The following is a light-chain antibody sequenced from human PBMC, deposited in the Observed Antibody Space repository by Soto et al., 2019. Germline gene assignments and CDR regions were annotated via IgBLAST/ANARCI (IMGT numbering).Light chain of an antibody. CDR3: QQRSNWPLT. J-gene: IGKJ4*01. Sequence: DIVLTQSPATLSLSPGERATLSCRASQSVSSSLAWYQQNPGQTPRLLIYDASNRATGIPARFNDSGSGTDFTLTVSSLEPEDFAVYYCQQRSNWPLTFGGGTKVEIK. CDR2: DAS. CDR1: QSVSSS. V-gene: IGKV3-11*01.